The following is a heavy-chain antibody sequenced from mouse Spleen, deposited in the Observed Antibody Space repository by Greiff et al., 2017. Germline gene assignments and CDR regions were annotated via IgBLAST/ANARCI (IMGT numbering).Heavy chain of an antibody. V-gene: IGHV1-42*01. J-gene: IGHJ4*01. CDR1: GYSFTGYY. CDR3: ARAYGNYVEAMDY. Sequence: VQLQQSGPELVKPGASVKISCKASGYSFTGYYMNWVKQSPEKSLEWIGEINPSTGGTTYNQKFKAKATLTVDKSSSTAYMQLKSLTSEDSAVYYCARAYGNYVEAMDYWGQGTSVTVSS. D-gene: IGHD2-10*02. CDR2: INPSTGGT.